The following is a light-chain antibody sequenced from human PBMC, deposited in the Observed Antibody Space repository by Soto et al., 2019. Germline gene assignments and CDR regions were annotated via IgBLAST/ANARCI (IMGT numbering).Light chain of an antibody. CDR1: QSVSNW. J-gene: IGKJ3*01. V-gene: IGKV1-12*01. CDR2: SAS. CDR3: QQASYFPFT. Sequence: DIQMTQSPSFVSASVGDRVTITCRASQSVSNWLAWYQKRPGKAPKLLIHSASTLRSGVPARFSGSGSGTEFTLTIASLQPEDDATYYCQQASYFPFTFGPGTKVAI.